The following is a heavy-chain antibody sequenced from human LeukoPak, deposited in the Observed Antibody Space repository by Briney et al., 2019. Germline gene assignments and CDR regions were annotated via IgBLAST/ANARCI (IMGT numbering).Heavy chain of an antibody. Sequence: SETLSLTCTVSGGSISSYYWSWIRQPPGKGPEWIGYIYYSGSTYYNPSLKSRVTISVDTSKNQFSLKLSSVTAADTAVYYCARKVAHTYYYGSGRTSGAFDIWGQGTMVTVSS. J-gene: IGHJ3*02. D-gene: IGHD3-10*01. V-gene: IGHV4-59*12. CDR1: GGSISSYY. CDR3: ARKVAHTYYYGSGRTSGAFDI. CDR2: IYYSGST.